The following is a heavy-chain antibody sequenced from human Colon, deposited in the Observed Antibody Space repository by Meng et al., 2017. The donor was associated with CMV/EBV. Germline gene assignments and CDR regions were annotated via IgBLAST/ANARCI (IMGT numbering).Heavy chain of an antibody. V-gene: IGHV4-34*01. J-gene: IGHJ4*02. CDR2: IHPGGWT. CDR1: GGSFSGVH. Sequence: QVQLQQWGAGLWKPSETLSLTCAVYGGSFSGVHCNWIRQPPGKGLEWIGEIHPGGWTNYNPSLKSRVTMSIDTSKNQFSLKVNSVTAADTAVYFCVRAMNEEINWGQGTLVTVSS. CDR3: VRAMNEEIN. D-gene: IGHD5-24*01.